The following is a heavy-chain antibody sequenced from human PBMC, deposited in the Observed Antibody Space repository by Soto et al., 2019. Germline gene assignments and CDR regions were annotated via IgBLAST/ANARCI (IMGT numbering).Heavy chain of an antibody. CDR3: VRVYGRSSCFFDS. CDR1: GDSISDTIYY. J-gene: IGHJ4*02. CDR2: IYHSGTT. Sequence: LSLTCRVSGDSISDTIYYWGWIRQPPGKGLEWIGTIYHSGTTYYNPSLMSRVTMSVDTSKNQFSLKVTSATAADTAVYFCVRVYGRSSCFFDSWGQGTLVTVSS. V-gene: IGHV4-38-2*02. D-gene: IGHD6-6*01.